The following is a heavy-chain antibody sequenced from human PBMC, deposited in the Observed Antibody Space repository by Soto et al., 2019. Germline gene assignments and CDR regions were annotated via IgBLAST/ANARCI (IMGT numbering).Heavy chain of an antibody. J-gene: IGHJ4*02. CDR3: ARGGGGYYPAFDY. CDR2: INPNSGGT. D-gene: IGHD3-3*01. V-gene: IGHV1-2*04. Sequence: QVQPLQSAAEVKKPGASMKVSCKTSGYTFTGYYLHWVRQAPGQGLEWMGWINPNSGGTNYAQKFQGWVTLTRHTSISTAYMELSRLTSGDTAVYYCARGGGGYYPAFDYWGQGTLVPVSS. CDR1: GYTFTGYY.